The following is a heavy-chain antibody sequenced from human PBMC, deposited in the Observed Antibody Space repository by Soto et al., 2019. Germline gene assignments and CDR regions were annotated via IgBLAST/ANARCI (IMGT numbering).Heavy chain of an antibody. CDR1: GYTFTSYD. D-gene: IGHD3-3*01. Sequence: GASVKVSCKASGYTFTSYDINWVRQSTGQGLEWMGWMNPNSGNTGYAQKFQDRVTMTSNTSINTAYLELSSLRSEDTAVYYCARGSGYYHFWSSLFWGQGTLVTVSS. V-gene: IGHV1-8*01. CDR3: ARGSGYYHFWSSLF. CDR2: MNPNSGNT. J-gene: IGHJ4*02.